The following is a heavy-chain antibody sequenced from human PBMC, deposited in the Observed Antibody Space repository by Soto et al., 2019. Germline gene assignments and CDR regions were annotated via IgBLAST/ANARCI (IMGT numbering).Heavy chain of an antibody. Sequence: PSETLSLTCTVSGGSISSYYWSWIRQPPGKGLEWIGYIYYSGSTNYNPSLKSRVTISVDTSKNQFSLKLSSVTAADTAVYYCARVDSGYDGYNWFDPWGQGTLVTVSS. CDR3: ARVDSGYDGYNWFDP. J-gene: IGHJ5*02. V-gene: IGHV4-59*01. CDR2: IYYSGST. CDR1: GGSISSYY. D-gene: IGHD5-12*01.